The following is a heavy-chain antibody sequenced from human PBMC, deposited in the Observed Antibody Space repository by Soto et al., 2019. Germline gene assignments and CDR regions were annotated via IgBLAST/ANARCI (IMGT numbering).Heavy chain of an antibody. V-gene: IGHV3-23*01. CDR3: AKVVAGTEYYYYYYGMDV. Sequence: AGGSLRLSCAASGFTFSSYAMSWVRQAPGKGLEWVSAISGSGGSTYYADSVKGRFTISRDNSKNTLYLQMNSLRAEDTVVYYCAKVVAGTEYYYYYYGMDVWGQGTTVTVSS. D-gene: IGHD6-19*01. CDR1: GFTFSSYA. CDR2: ISGSGGST. J-gene: IGHJ6*02.